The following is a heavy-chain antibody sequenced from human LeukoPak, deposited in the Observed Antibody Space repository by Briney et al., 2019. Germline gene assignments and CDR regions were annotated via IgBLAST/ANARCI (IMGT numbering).Heavy chain of an antibody. Sequence: GGSLRLSCAASGFTFSSYAMSWVRQAPGKGLEWVSAISGSGGSTYYADSVKGRFTISRDNSKNTLYLQMNSLRAEDTAVYYCAKVTQYYYDSRGYYWDYWGQGTLVTVSS. CDR2: ISGSGGST. D-gene: IGHD3-22*01. CDR1: GFTFSSYA. CDR3: AKVTQYYYDSRGYYWDY. J-gene: IGHJ4*02. V-gene: IGHV3-23*01.